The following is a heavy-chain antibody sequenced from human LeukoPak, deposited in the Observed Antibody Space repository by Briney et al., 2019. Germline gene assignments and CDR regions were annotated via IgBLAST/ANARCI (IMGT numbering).Heavy chain of an antibody. Sequence: GGSLRLSCAASGFTVSNNFLMWVRQAPGKGLEWVSLIYSGGDMRYAGSVKGRFTISRDSFRNTLYLQMNSLRTEDTAVYYCARDLEVAAAPDYWGQGTLVTVSS. J-gene: IGHJ4*02. CDR3: ARDLEVAAAPDY. D-gene: IGHD2-15*01. V-gene: IGHV3-66*02. CDR2: IYSGGDM. CDR1: GFTVSNNF.